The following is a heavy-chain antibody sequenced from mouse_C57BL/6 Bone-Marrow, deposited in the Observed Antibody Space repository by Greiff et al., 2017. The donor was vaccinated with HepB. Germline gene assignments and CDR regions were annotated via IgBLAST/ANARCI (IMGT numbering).Heavy chain of an antibody. D-gene: IGHD1-1*01. Sequence: EVQLQQSGPELVKPGASVKISCKASGYTFTDYYMNWVKQSHGKSLEWIGDINPNNGGTSYNQKFKGKATLTVDKSSSTAYMELRSLTSEDSAVYYCAPFITTVVATHYYAMDYWGQGTSVTVSS. CDR1: GYTFTDYY. CDR3: APFITTVVATHYYAMDY. V-gene: IGHV1-26*01. CDR2: INPNNGGT. J-gene: IGHJ4*01.